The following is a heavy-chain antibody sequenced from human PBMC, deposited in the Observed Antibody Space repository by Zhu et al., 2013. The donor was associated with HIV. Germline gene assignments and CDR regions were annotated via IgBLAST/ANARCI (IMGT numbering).Heavy chain of an antibody. Sequence: QVQLVQSGAEVKKPGSSVEVSCKASGGTFSSYAISWVRQAPGQGLEWMGGIIPIFGTANYAQKFQGRVTITADESTSTAYMELSSLRSEDTAVYYCARTRYDSSGREYFDYWGQGTLVTVSP. CDR3: ARTRYDSSGREYFDY. CDR2: IIPIFGTA. V-gene: IGHV1-69*12. D-gene: IGHD3-22*01. CDR1: GGTFSSYA. J-gene: IGHJ4*02.